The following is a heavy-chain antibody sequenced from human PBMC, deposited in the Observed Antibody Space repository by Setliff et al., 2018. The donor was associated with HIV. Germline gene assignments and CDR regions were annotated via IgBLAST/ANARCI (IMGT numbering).Heavy chain of an antibody. CDR3: VRGKRYAYTSGGLDV. V-gene: IGHV3-7*01. J-gene: IGHJ6*02. CDR1: GFTFSSFW. CDR2: INQVESEK. D-gene: IGHD3-16*01. Sequence: PGGSLRLSCAASGFTFSSFWMSWVRQAPGKGPEWVANINQVESEKYYVDSVKGRFTISRDNAKNSLYLQMNSLGVEDTAIYFCVRGKRYAYTSGGLDVWGQGTTVTVSS.